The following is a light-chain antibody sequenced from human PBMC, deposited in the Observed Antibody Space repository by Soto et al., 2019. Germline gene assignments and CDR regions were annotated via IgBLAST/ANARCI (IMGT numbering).Light chain of an antibody. V-gene: IGKV1-13*02. CDR1: QSISSA. CDR3: QQVNSYPPFT. Sequence: AIQLTQSPSSLSASVGDRVTITCRASQSISSALAWYQQKPGKPPKLLIYDASSLESGVPSRFSGSGSGTDFTLTISSLQPEDFATYSCQQVNSYPPFTFGGGTKVEVK. J-gene: IGKJ4*01. CDR2: DAS.